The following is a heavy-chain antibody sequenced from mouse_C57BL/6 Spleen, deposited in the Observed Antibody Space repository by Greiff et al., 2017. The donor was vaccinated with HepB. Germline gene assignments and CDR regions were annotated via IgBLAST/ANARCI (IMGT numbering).Heavy chain of an antibody. Sequence: EVHLVESGGGLVQPGGSLKLSCAASGFTFSDYGMAWVRQAPRKGPEWVAFISNLAYSIYYADTVTGRFTISRENSKNTLYLEMSSLRSEDTAMYYCARERSGYFDYWGQGTTLTVSS. CDR1: GFTFSDYG. J-gene: IGHJ2*01. CDR2: ISNLAYSI. V-gene: IGHV5-15*01. CDR3: ARERSGYFDY. D-gene: IGHD3-2*02.